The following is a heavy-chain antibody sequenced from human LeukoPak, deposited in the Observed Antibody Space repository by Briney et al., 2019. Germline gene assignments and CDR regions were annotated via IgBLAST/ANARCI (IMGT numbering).Heavy chain of an antibody. V-gene: IGHV1-2*02. J-gene: IGHJ4*02. Sequence: ASVKVPCKASVYSFTGYYLHWVRQAPGQGREWVGWINCNTGGTNYAQKFQRRVSRTRDTSISTVYMDLSRLRSDDTDVYYWARTPNNFDSSGYFYYWGQGTLVTISS. CDR1: VYSFTGYY. CDR2: INCNTGGT. D-gene: IGHD3-22*01. CDR3: ARTPNNFDSSGYFYY.